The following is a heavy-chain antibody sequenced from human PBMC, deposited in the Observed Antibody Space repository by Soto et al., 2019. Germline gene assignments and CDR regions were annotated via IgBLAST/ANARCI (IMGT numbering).Heavy chain of an antibody. CDR1: GGSISSGGYY. J-gene: IGHJ3*02. Sequence: SETLSLTCTVSGGSISSGGYYWSWIRQHPGKGLEWIGYIYYSGSTYYNPSLKSRVTISVDTSKNQFSLKLSSVTAADTAVYYCARDDYYDSRFDIWGQGTMVTVSS. CDR2: IYYSGST. V-gene: IGHV4-31*03. D-gene: IGHD3-22*01. CDR3: ARDDYYDSRFDI.